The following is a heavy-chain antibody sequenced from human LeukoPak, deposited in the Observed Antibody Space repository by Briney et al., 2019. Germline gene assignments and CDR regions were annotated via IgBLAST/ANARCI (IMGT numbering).Heavy chain of an antibody. CDR1: GFTFSSSA. CDR2: ISNNGGYT. J-gene: IGHJ4*02. CDR3: TTDTWYSAGH. V-gene: IGHV3-23*01. Sequence: GGSLRLSCAASGFTFSSSAMGWVRQAPGKGLEWVSAISNNGGYTYYADSVQGRFTISRDNSKSTLCLQMNSLRAEDTAIYYCTTDTWYSAGHWGQGTLVTVSS. D-gene: IGHD2-15*01.